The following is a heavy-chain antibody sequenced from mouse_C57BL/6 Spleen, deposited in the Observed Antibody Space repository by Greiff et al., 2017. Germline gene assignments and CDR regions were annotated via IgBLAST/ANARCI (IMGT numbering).Heavy chain of an antibody. CDR2: INPSNGGT. D-gene: IGHD1-1*01. CDR3: ARSVGFHYYCSSCYAMDY. J-gene: IGHJ4*01. CDR1: GYTFTSYW. V-gene: IGHV1-53*01. Sequence: QVQLQQPGTELVKPGASVKLSCKASGYTFTSYWMHWVKQRPGQGLEWIGHINPSNGGTNYNEKFKSKATLSVDKSSSTAYMQLSSLTSADSAVSYCARSVGFHYYCSSCYAMDYWGQGTSVTVSS.